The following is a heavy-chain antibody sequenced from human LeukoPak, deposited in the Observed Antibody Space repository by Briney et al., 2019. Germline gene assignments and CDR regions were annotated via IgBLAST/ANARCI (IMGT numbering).Heavy chain of an antibody. CDR3: ASQSSGSYFNCFDP. V-gene: IGHV4-39*01. D-gene: IGHD3-10*01. J-gene: IGHJ5*02. Sequence: PSETLSLTCTVSGGSLTSSSYYWGWIRQPPGKGLEWIGSMYYSGSPHYNPSLKSRVTISVDTSKNQFSLKLSSVTAADTAVYYCASQSSGSYFNCFDPWGQGTLVTVSS. CDR2: MYYSGSP. CDR1: GGSLTSSSYY.